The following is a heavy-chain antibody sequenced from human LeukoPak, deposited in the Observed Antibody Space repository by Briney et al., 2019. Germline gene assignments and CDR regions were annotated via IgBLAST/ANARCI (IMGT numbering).Heavy chain of an antibody. CDR3: ARHRVVTYSSSWRYYYYYMDV. CDR2: IYPGDSDT. D-gene: IGHD6-13*01. CDR1: GYSFTSYW. J-gene: IGHJ6*03. V-gene: IGHV5-51*01. Sequence: GESLKISCKGSGYSFTSYWIGWVRQMPGKGLEWMGIIYPGDSDTRYSPSFQGQVTISADKSISTAYLQWSSLKASDTAMYYCARHRVVTYSSSWRYYYYYMDVWGKGTTVTVSS.